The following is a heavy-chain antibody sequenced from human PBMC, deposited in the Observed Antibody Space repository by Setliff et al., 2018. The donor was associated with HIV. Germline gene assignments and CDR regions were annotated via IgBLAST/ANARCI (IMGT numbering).Heavy chain of an antibody. V-gene: IGHV4-34*01. Sequence: NPSETLSLTCAVYVGSFSGHYWIWIRQPPGKGLEWIGETNPSGSTKYNPSLKSRVTISVDRSKNQFSLKLTSVTAADTAVYYCARGQDLGATWTGYYYYYMDVWGNGTTVTVSS. J-gene: IGHJ6*03. CDR2: TNPSGST. D-gene: IGHD1-26*01. CDR3: ARGQDLGATWTGYYYYYMDV. CDR1: VGSFSGHY.